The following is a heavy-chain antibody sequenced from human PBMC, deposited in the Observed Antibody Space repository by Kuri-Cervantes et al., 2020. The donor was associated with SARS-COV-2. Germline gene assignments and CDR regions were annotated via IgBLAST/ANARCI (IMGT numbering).Heavy chain of an antibody. Sequence: GGSLRLSCAASGFTFSSYGMHWVRQAPGKGLEWVGFIRSKAYGGTTKYAASVKGRFTISRDDSKSIAYLQMNSLKTEDTAVYYCTRYDFWSATHFDYWGQGTLVTVSS. CDR1: GFTFSSYG. V-gene: IGHV3-49*04. CDR2: IRSKAYGGTT. D-gene: IGHD3-3*01. CDR3: TRYDFWSATHFDY. J-gene: IGHJ4*02.